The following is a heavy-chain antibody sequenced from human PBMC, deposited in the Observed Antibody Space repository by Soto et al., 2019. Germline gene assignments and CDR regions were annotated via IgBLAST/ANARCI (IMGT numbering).Heavy chain of an antibody. CDR3: ARDLEYQPQYP. V-gene: IGHV1-18*04. CDR2: ISAYNGNT. Sequence: ASVKVSCKASCYTFNSYGISWVRQAPGQGLEWMGWISAYNGNTNYAQKVQGRVTMTTDTSTSTAYMELRSLRSDDTAVYYCARDLEYQPQYPWGQGTLVTVSS. J-gene: IGHJ5*02. CDR1: CYTFNSYG. D-gene: IGHD2-2*01.